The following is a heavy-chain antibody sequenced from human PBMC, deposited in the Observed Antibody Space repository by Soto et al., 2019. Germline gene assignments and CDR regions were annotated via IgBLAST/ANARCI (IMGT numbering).Heavy chain of an antibody. CDR3: ARGGPGDSSGYYFDY. CDR1: GGSFSGYY. J-gene: IGHJ4*02. D-gene: IGHD3-22*01. CDR2: INHSGST. Sequence: PSETLSLTCAVSGGSFSGYYWSWIRQPPGKGLEWIGEINHSGSTNYNPSLKSRVTISVDTSKNQFSLKLSSVTAADTAVYYCARGGPGDSSGYYFDYWGQGTLVTVSS. V-gene: IGHV4-34*01.